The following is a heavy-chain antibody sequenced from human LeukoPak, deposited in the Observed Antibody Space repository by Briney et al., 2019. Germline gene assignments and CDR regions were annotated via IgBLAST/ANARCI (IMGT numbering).Heavy chain of an antibody. CDR3: ARRSDTTSFDF. Sequence: SETLSLTCTVSGGSISSYYWSWIRQPPGKGLEWIGYIYYSGITNYNPSLNSRVTISVDTSKNQFSLNLTSVTAADTAVYYCARRSDTTSFDFWGQGTLVTVSS. D-gene: IGHD3-10*01. V-gene: IGHV4-59*08. J-gene: IGHJ4*02. CDR1: GGSISSYY. CDR2: IYYSGIT.